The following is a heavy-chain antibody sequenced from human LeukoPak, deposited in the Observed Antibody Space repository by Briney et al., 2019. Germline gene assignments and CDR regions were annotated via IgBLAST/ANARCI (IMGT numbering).Heavy chain of an antibody. CDR2: IYSGGST. D-gene: IGHD6-19*01. CDR3: ARETSYSSGWYY. Sequence: GGSLRLSCAASGFTFDDYAMHWVRQAPGKGLEWVSVIYSGGSTYYADSVKGRFTISRDNSKNTLYLQMNSLRAEDTAVYYCARETSYSSGWYYWGQGTLVTVSS. V-gene: IGHV3-66*01. J-gene: IGHJ4*02. CDR1: GFTFDDYA.